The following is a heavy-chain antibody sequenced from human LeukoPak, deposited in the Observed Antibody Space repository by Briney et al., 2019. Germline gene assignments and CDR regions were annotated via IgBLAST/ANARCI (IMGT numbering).Heavy chain of an antibody. CDR1: GYTFSTYG. V-gene: IGHV1-18*01. J-gene: IGHJ4*02. CDR2: ISAYNGNT. Sequence: ASVKVSCKASGYTFSTYGINWVRQAPGQGLEWMGWISAYNGNTNYAQKLQGRVTMTTDTSTSTAYMELRSLRSDDTAVYYCARVRYDSSGYYCYDYWGQGTLVTVSS. CDR3: ARVRYDSSGYYCYDY. D-gene: IGHD3-22*01.